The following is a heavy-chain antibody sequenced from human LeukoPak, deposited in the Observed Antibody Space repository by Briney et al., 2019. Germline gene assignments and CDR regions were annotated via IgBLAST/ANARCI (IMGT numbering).Heavy chain of an antibody. CDR3: AKKGITAADFLDY. CDR2: ISGSGGST. D-gene: IGHD6-13*01. V-gene: IGHV3-23*01. J-gene: IGHJ4*02. Sequence: XXWVRXXXXXXXXXXXAISGSGGSTYYADSVKGRFTISRDNSKNTLYLQMNSLRAEDTAVYYCAKKGITAADFLDYWGQGTLVTVSS.